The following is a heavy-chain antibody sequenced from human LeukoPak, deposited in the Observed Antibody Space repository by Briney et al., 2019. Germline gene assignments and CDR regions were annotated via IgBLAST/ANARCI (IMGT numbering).Heavy chain of an antibody. Sequence: GASVKVSCKASGYSLTDYDINWVRQATGQGLEWMGWMNPNSGNTGYAQKFQGRVFITRNTSISTAYMELSSLRSDDTAVYYCSQWLVHWGFDYWGQGTLVTVSS. V-gene: IGHV1-8*03. J-gene: IGHJ4*02. D-gene: IGHD6-19*01. CDR1: GYSLTDYD. CDR2: MNPNSGNT. CDR3: SQWLVHWGFDY.